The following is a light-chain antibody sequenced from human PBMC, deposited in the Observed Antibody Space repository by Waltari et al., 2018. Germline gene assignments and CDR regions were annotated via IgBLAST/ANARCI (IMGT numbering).Light chain of an antibody. V-gene: IGKV3-20*01. J-gene: IGKJ2*01. CDR2: GSS. CDR3: QDFGGS. CDR1: QTVRSNY. Sequence: VLTQSPDTLSLPPGERVTLSYWASQTVRSNYLAWCQWKPGQAPRLLIYGSSRRATGIPDRFSGSGSGTDFTLTISRLEPEDFAVSSCQDFGGSVGQGTKLEIK.